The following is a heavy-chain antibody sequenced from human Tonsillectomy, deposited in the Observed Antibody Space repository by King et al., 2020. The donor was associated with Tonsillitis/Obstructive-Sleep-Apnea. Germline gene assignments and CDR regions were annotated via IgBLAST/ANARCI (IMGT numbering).Heavy chain of an antibody. CDR3: ATPPPSPGYGDYGEFQH. V-gene: IGHV1-2*06. CDR1: GYTFTGYY. Sequence: VQLVESGAEVKKPGASVKVSCKASGYTFTGYYMHWVRQAPGQGLEWMGRINPNSGGTNYAQKFQGRVTMTRDTSISTAYMELSRLRSDDTAVYYCATPPPSPGYGDYGEFQHWGQGTLVTVSS. J-gene: IGHJ1*01. D-gene: IGHD4-17*01. CDR2: INPNSGGT.